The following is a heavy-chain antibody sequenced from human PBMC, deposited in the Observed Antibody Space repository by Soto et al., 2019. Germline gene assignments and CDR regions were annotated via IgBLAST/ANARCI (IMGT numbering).Heavy chain of an antibody. D-gene: IGHD6-19*01. Sequence: GGSLRLSCAASVFTFSSYDMHWVRQAPGKGLEYVSAISSNGGSTYYADSVKGRFTISRDNSKNTLYLQMSSLRAEDTAVYYCVTRDSSGWYGTWGQGTLVTVSS. J-gene: IGHJ5*02. V-gene: IGHV3-64D*06. CDR2: ISSNGGST. CDR3: VTRDSSGWYGT. CDR1: VFTFSSYD.